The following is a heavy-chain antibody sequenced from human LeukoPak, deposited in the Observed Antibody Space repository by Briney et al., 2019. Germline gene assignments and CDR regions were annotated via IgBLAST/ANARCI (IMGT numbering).Heavy chain of an antibody. CDR1: GQTFSSYG. CDR3: ARDYDSSGSFDY. Sequence: ASVKVSCKTSGQTFSSYGFSWVRQAPGQGLEWMGWMNPNSGNTGYAQKFQGRVTMTRNTSISTAYMELSSLRSEDTAVYYCARDYDSSGSFDYWGQGTLVTVSS. J-gene: IGHJ4*02. D-gene: IGHD3-22*01. CDR2: MNPNSGNT. V-gene: IGHV1-8*01.